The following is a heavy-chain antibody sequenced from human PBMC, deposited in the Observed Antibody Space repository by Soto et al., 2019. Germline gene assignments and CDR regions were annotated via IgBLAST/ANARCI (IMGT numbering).Heavy chain of an antibody. D-gene: IGHD2-15*01. CDR1: GFTFSSYA. V-gene: IGHV3-23*01. CDR2: ISGSGGST. CDR3: AKGIGYCSGGSCYGAKIDY. J-gene: IGHJ4*02. Sequence: PGGSLRLSCAASGFTFSSYAMSWVRQAPGKGLEWVSAISGSGGSTYYADSVKGRFTISRDNSKNTLYLQMNSLRAEDTAVYYCAKGIGYCSGGSCYGAKIDYWGQGTLVTVSS.